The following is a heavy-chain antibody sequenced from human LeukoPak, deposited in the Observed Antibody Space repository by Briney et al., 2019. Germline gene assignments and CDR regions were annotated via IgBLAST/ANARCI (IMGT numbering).Heavy chain of an antibody. Sequence: PGRSLRLSCAASGFTFSSYAMHWVRQAPGKGLEWVAVISYDGSNKYYADSVKGRFTISRDNSKNTLYLQMNSLRAEVTAVYYCARGGRMDYFDYWGQGTLVTVSS. J-gene: IGHJ4*02. CDR1: GFTFSSYA. CDR3: ARGGRMDYFDY. V-gene: IGHV3-30*01. CDR2: ISYDGSNK.